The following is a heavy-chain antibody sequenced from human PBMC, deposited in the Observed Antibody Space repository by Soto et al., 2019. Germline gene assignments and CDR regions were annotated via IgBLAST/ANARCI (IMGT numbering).Heavy chain of an antibody. V-gene: IGHV3-30-3*01. J-gene: IGHJ4*02. CDR1: GFTFSSYG. CDR2: ISYDGSNK. Sequence: GGSLRRSCAASGFTFSSYGMHGVREAPGKGLEWVAVISYDGSNKYYADSVKGRFTISRDNSKNTLYLQMNSLRAEDTAVYYCARDWSGYSGYDTPFDYWGQGTLVTVSS. CDR3: ARDWSGYSGYDTPFDY. D-gene: IGHD5-12*01.